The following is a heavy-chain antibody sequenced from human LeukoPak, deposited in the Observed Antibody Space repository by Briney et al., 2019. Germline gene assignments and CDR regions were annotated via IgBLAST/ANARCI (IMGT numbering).Heavy chain of an antibody. CDR2: ISSNGRTT. V-gene: IGHV3-23*01. D-gene: IGHD3-10*01. Sequence: GESLKISCVASGFTFNNYAMTWVRQAPGKGLEWVSLISSNGRTTHYAGSVKGRFTISRDNSKNTVYLQINSLRADDTAVYYCAKDLYYIDGDYWGQGTLVPVSS. J-gene: IGHJ4*02. CDR3: AKDLYYIDGDY. CDR1: GFTFNNYA.